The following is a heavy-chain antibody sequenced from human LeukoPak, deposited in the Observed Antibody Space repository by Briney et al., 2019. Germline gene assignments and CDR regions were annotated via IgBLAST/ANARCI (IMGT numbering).Heavy chain of an antibody. D-gene: IGHD6-19*01. J-gene: IGHJ6*03. Sequence: ASVKVSCKASGYSFITYGLTWVRQAPGQGLEWVGWISAANGDTNSAQRLQDRLTMTTDTSTSIAYMELSNLRSDDTAVYYCARVDGSIGWQHYYYMDVWGKGTTVTVSS. V-gene: IGHV1-18*04. CDR2: ISAANGDT. CDR1: GYSFITYG. CDR3: ARVDGSIGWQHYYYMDV.